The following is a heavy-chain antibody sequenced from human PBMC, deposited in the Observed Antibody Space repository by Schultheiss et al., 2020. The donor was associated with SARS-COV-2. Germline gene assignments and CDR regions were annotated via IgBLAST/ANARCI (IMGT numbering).Heavy chain of an antibody. V-gene: IGHV4-61*01. D-gene: IGHD3-16*02. CDR1: GGSVSSGSYY. Sequence: SETLSLTCTVSGGSVSSGSYYWSWIRQPPGKGLEWIGYIYYSGSTNYNPSLKSRVTISVDTSKNQFSLKLSSVTAADTAVYYCAREPLGDYVWGSYRYLYYWGQGTLVTVSS. CDR3: AREPLGDYVWGSYRYLYY. CDR2: IYYSGST. J-gene: IGHJ4*02.